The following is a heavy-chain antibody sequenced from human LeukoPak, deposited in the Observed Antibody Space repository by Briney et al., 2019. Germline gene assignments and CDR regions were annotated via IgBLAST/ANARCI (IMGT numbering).Heavy chain of an antibody. CDR2: ISGNGVST. D-gene: IGHD2-2*01. CDR3: TRDASDIVAVPAAVGPFDL. J-gene: IGHJ4*02. V-gene: IGHV3-64*02. Sequence: PGGSLGLSCAASGFTFSSYAMYWVRRTPGKGLEYVSVISGNGVSTHYAASVKGRFTISRDNSKSMLYLQMGSLRAEDMAVYYCTRDASDIVAVPAAVGPFDLWGQGILVTVSS. CDR1: GFTFSSYA.